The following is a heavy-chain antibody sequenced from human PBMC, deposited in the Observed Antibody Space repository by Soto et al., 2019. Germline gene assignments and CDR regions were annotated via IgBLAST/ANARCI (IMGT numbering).Heavy chain of an antibody. D-gene: IGHD5-12*01. CDR2: IWYDGSNK. J-gene: IGHJ4*02. V-gene: IGHV3-33*01. CDR3: ARTGVDSGYDPSVFDY. Sequence: GGSLRLSCAASGFTFSSYGMHWVRQAPGKGLEWVAVIWYDGSNKYYADSVKGRFTISRDNSKNTLYLQMNSLRAEDTAVYYCARTGVDSGYDPSVFDYWGQGTLVTVSS. CDR1: GFTFSSYG.